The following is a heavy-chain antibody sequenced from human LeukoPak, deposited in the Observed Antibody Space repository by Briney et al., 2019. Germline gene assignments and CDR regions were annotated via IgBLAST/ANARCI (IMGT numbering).Heavy chain of an antibody. CDR3: ARAVSGSYFDY. CDR1: GGSISSGSYY. CDR2: IYTSGST. V-gene: IGHV4-61*02. D-gene: IGHD1-26*01. J-gene: IGHJ4*02. Sequence: SETLSLTCTVSGGSISSGSYYWSWIRQPAGKGLEWIGRIYTSGSTNYNPSLKSRVTISVDTSKSQFSLKLSSVTAADTAVYYCARAVSGSYFDYWGQGTLVTVSS.